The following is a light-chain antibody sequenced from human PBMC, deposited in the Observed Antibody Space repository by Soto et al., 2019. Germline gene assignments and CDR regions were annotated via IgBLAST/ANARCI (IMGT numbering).Light chain of an antibody. J-gene: IGKJ1*01. Sequence: DIQMTQSPSILSASVGDRVTITCRASQSIRSWLAWYQQRPGKAPKVLIYDASSLESGVPSRFSGSGSGTEFSLTIISLQADDFATYYCQQYDSWPWTFGQGTKVESK. CDR3: QQYDSWPWT. CDR1: QSIRSW. CDR2: DAS. V-gene: IGKV1-5*01.